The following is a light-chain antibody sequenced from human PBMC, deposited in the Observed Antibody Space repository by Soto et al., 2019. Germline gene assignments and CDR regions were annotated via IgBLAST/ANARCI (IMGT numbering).Light chain of an antibody. V-gene: IGLV2-11*01. CDR3: SSYTSSNTYV. CDR1: SSDVGGYNC. Sequence: QSVLTQPRSVSGSPGQSVTISCTGTSSDVGGYNCVSWYQQPPGKAPKLMIYDVSNRPSGVPDRFSGSKSGNAASLTISGLQAEDEADYYCSSYTSSNTYVFGTGTKVTVL. J-gene: IGLJ1*01. CDR2: DVS.